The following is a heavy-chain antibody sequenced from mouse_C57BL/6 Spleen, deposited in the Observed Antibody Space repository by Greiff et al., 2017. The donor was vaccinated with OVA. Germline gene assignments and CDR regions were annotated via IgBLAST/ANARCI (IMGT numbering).Heavy chain of an antibody. J-gene: IGHJ3*01. Sequence: VKLQQPGAELVKPGASVKMSCKASGYTFTSYWITWVKQRPGQGLEWIGDIYPGSGRTNYNEKFKSKATLTVDTSSSTAYMQLSSLTSEDSAVYYCARRAYYDYAAWFDYWGQGTLVTVSA. CDR3: ARRAYYDYAAWFDY. CDR1: GYTFTSYW. D-gene: IGHD2-4*01. CDR2: IYPGSGRT. V-gene: IGHV1-55*01.